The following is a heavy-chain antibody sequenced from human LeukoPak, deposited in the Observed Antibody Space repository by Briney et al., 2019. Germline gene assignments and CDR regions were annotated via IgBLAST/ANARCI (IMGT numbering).Heavy chain of an antibody. D-gene: IGHD3-3*01. Sequence: GGSLRLSCAASGFTFSSYAMHWVRQAPGKGLEWVAVISYDGSNKYYADSVKGRFTISRDNSKNTLYLQMNSLRAEDTAVYYCARDGGVYDFWSGYYTRNYYYYGMNVWGQGTTVTVSS. J-gene: IGHJ6*02. CDR1: GFTFSSYA. V-gene: IGHV3-30-3*01. CDR2: ISYDGSNK. CDR3: ARDGGVYDFWSGYYTRNYYYYGMNV.